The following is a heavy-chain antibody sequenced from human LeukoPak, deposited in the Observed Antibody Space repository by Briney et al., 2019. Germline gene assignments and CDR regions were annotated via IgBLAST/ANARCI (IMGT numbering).Heavy chain of an antibody. V-gene: IGHV3-30*02. CDR2: ILYDGSDK. Sequence: GGSLRLSCAASGFTLSSYGIHWVRQAPGKGLEWVTFILYDGSDKYYADSVKGRFSISRDNSKNTLYLQMNSLRPEDTAVYYCARGGTGHYYASGTYYQSYYFDYWGQGSLVTVSS. J-gene: IGHJ4*02. CDR1: GFTLSSYG. D-gene: IGHD3-10*01. CDR3: ARGGTGHYYASGTYYQSYYFDY.